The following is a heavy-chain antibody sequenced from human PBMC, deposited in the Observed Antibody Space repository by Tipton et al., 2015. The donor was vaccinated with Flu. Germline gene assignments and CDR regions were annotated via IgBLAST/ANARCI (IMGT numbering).Heavy chain of an antibody. D-gene: IGHD6-19*01. CDR2: IYFSGST. J-gene: IGHJ4*02. CDR1: GGSISSGDYY. Sequence: TLSLTCTVSGGSISSGDYYWSWIRQHPGRGLEWIGYIYFSGSTYYNPSLKSRVTISVDTSKNQFSLKLSSVTVADTAVYYCARVFLGSGWPYYFDYWGQGTLVTVSS. V-gene: IGHV4-31*03. CDR3: ARVFLGSGWPYYFDY.